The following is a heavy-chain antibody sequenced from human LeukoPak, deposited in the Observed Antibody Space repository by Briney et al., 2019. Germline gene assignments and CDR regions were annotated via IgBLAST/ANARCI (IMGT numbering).Heavy chain of an antibody. J-gene: IGHJ4*02. D-gene: IGHD4-17*01. CDR2: ISSSSSYI. CDR3: AKEGTFGDPRDY. CDR1: GFTFSSYS. Sequence: GGSLRLSCAASGFTFSSYSMNWVRQAPGKGLEWVSSISSSSSYIYCADSVKGRFTISRDNAKNSLYLQMNSLRAEDTAVYYCAKEGTFGDPRDYWGQGTLVTVSS. V-gene: IGHV3-21*04.